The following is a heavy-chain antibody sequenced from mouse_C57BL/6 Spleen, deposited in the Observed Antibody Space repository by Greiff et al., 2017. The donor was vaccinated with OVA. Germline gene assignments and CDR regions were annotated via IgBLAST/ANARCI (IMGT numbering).Heavy chain of an antibody. D-gene: IGHD2-3*01. CDR3: ARDYDGYRFAY. J-gene: IGHJ3*01. V-gene: IGHV1-85*01. CDR2: IYPRDGST. Sequence: VKLQESGPELVKPGTSVKLSCKASGYTFTSYDINWVKQRPGQGLEWIGWIYPRDGSTKYNEKFKGKATLTVDTSSSTAYMELHSLTSEDSAVYFCARDYDGYRFAYWGQGTLVTVSA. CDR1: GYTFTSYD.